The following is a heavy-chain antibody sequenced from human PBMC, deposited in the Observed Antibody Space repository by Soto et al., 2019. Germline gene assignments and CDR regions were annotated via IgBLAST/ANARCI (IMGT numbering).Heavy chain of an antibody. V-gene: IGHV4-39*01. Sequence: SETLSLTCTVSGGSISSSSYYWGWIRQPPGKGLEWIGGIYYSGSTYYNPSLKSRVTISVDTSKNQFSLKLSSVTAADTAVYYCARSIAARKDSFDYWGQGTLVTVSS. CDR2: IYYSGST. D-gene: IGHD6-6*01. CDR3: ARSIAARKDSFDY. J-gene: IGHJ4*02. CDR1: GGSISSSSYY.